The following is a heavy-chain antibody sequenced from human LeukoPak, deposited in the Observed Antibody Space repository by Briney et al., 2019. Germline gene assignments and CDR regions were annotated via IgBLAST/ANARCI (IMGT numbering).Heavy chain of an antibody. V-gene: IGHV3-30*02. D-gene: IGHD6-19*01. CDR1: GLDFRRSG. CDR2: IQNHGNDK. Sequence: GGSLRLSCVASGLDFRRSGMHWVRQAPGKGLERVAFIQNHGNDKYYVDSLKGRFAISRDNSKNTVYLQMNSPRAEDTAVYYCAREGGVTVAGKFDSWGQGTLVTVSS. CDR3: AREGGVTVAGKFDS. J-gene: IGHJ4*02.